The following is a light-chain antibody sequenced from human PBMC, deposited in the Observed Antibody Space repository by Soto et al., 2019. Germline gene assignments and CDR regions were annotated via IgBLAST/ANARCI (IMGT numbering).Light chain of an antibody. CDR1: SSDVGGYNY. Sequence: QSALTQPASVSGSPGQSITISCTGTSSDVGGYNYVSWYQQHPGKGPKLMIYEVSNRPSGISNRFSASKSGNTASLTISALQAEDEADYYCGSYTTTGSVVFGGGTKVTVL. CDR3: GSYTTTGSVV. CDR2: EVS. J-gene: IGLJ2*01. V-gene: IGLV2-14*01.